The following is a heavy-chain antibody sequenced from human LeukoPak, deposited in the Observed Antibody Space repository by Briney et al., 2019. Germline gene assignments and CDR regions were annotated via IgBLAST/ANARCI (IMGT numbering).Heavy chain of an antibody. CDR1: GYTFTSYG. D-gene: IGHD5-18*01. CDR2: ISAYNGNT. V-gene: IGHV1-18*04. Sequence: ASVKVSCKASGYTFTSYGIRWVRQAPGQGLEWMGWISAYNGNTHHIQKFQDRVTMTTDTSTSTAYMELRSLRSDDTAVYYCARAFRYSYGFDYWGQGTLVTVSS. CDR3: ARAFRYSYGFDY. J-gene: IGHJ4*02.